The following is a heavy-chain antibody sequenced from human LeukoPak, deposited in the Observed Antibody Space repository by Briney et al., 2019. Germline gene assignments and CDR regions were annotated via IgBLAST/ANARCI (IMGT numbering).Heavy chain of an antibody. D-gene: IGHD3-22*01. V-gene: IGHV3-33*01. CDR1: GFTFSSHD. J-gene: IGHJ4*02. CDR3: ARDYYDGSGYYPGPFDY. Sequence: PGGSLRLSCAASGFTFSSHDMHWVRQAPGKGLEWVAVIWYDGTNKYYADSVKGRFTISRDNSKNTLYLQMNSLRAEDTAVYYCARDYYDGSGYYPGPFDYWGQGTLVTVSS. CDR2: IWYDGTNK.